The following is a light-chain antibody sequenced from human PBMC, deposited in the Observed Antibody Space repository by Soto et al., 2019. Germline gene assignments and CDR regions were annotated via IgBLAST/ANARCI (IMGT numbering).Light chain of an antibody. CDR2: SNN. CDR1: NSNIGRNP. Sequence: QSVLTQPPSASGTPGQRVTISCSGSNSNIGRNPVNWYLQLPGTAPKLLIYSNNQRPSGVPDRVSGSESGTSASLTISGLQSDDEADYYCATWDDSLYGMVFGGGTKLTVL. V-gene: IGLV1-44*01. J-gene: IGLJ2*01. CDR3: ATWDDSLYGMV.